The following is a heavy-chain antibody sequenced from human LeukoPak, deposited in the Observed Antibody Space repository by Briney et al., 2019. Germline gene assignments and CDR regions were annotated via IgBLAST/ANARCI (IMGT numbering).Heavy chain of an antibody. CDR2: IYYSWST. Sequence: SETLSLTCTVSGGSISSYYWSWIRQPPGKGLEWIGYIYYSWSTNYNPSLKSRVTISVDTPKNQFSLKLSSVTAADTAVYYCASSRGSGSYFSRQFDPWGQGNLVTVSS. D-gene: IGHD3-10*01. V-gene: IGHV4-59*01. CDR1: GGSISSYY. CDR3: ASSRGSGSYFSRQFDP. J-gene: IGHJ5*02.